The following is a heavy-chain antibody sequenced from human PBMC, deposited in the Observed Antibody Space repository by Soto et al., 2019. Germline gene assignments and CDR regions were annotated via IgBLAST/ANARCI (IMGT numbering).Heavy chain of an antibody. D-gene: IGHD3-3*02. J-gene: IGHJ3*02. CDR2: VYYGGAIFYSGNI. Sequence: SETLSLTXTVSGDSISSSNSHWGWTRQPPGKGLEYIGSVYYGGAIFYSGNIYYNPSLKSRVTISVDTSKNQFSLRLSSVTAADTGVYYCVRYDRINMKPYSPEGFHIWGQGTMVTVS. CDR3: VRYDRINMKPYSPEGFHI. CDR1: GDSISSSNSH. V-gene: IGHV4-39*01.